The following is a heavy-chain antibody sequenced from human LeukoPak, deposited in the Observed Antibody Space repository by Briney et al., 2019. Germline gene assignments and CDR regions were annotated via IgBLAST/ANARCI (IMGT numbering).Heavy chain of an antibody. D-gene: IGHD3-10*01. Sequence: ASVKVSCKASGGTFSSYAISWVRQAPGQGLEWVGGIIPIFGTANYAQKFQGRVTITTDESTSTAYMELSSLRSEDTAVYYCASARLVLSDYYYYYMDVWSKGTTVTVSS. CDR1: GGTFSSYA. CDR3: ASARLVLSDYYYYYMDV. CDR2: IIPIFGTA. V-gene: IGHV1-69*05. J-gene: IGHJ6*03.